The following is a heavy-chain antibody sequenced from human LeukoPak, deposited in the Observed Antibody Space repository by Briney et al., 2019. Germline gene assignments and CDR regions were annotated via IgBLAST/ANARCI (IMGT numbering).Heavy chain of an antibody. J-gene: IGHJ4*02. V-gene: IGHV5-51*01. D-gene: IGHD3-22*01. Sequence: GESLKISCKVSGYIFTRFWIAWVRQMPGKGLDWMGIIYPGDSDTRYSPSFQGLVTISADKSINTAYLQWSSLKVSDTAMYYCARVEYYYDSSEYYQNLFDYWGQGALVTVSS. CDR1: GYIFTRFW. CDR3: ARVEYYYDSSEYYQNLFDY. CDR2: IYPGDSDT.